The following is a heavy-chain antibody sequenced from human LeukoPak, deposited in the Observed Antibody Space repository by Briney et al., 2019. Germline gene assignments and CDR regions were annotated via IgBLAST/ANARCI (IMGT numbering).Heavy chain of an antibody. CDR2: IPYDGSNK. D-gene: IGHD3-22*01. Sequence: PGGSLRLSCAASGFTFSSYAMHWVRQAPGKGLEWVAVIPYDGSNKYYADSVKGRFTISRDNSKNTLYLQMNSLRAEDTAVYYCARDYSSGYPVDYWGQGTLVTVSS. J-gene: IGHJ4*02. V-gene: IGHV3-30-3*01. CDR3: ARDYSSGYPVDY. CDR1: GFTFSSYA.